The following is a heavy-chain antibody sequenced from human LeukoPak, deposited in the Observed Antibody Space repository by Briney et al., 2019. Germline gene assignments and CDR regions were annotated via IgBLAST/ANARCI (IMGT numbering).Heavy chain of an antibody. CDR1: GINFITYA. J-gene: IGHJ3*02. CDR3: ARGSRSSSWGGGAFDI. CDR2: ISDEGVNK. V-gene: IGHV3-30-3*01. Sequence: PGGSLRLSCAASGINFITYALHWVRQAPGKGLEWVAVISDEGVNKYFAESVKGRFTISRDNSKKTLYLQMNSLRVEDTAIYYCARGSRSSSWGGGAFDIWGQGTAVTVSS. D-gene: IGHD6-6*01.